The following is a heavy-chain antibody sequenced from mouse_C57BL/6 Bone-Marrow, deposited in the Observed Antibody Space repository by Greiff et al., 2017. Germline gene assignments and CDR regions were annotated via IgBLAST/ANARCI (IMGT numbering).Heavy chain of an antibody. D-gene: IGHD1-1*01. J-gene: IGHJ2*01. CDR2: ISYDGSN. V-gene: IGHV3-6*01. CDR3: AREGEFITTVVADY. CDR1: GYSITSGYY. Sequence: ESGPGLVKPSQSLSLTCSVTGYSITSGYYWNWIRQFPGNKLEWMGYISYDGSNNYNPSLKNRISITRDTSKKQFFLKLNSVTTEDTATYYCAREGEFITTVVADYWGQGTTLTVSS.